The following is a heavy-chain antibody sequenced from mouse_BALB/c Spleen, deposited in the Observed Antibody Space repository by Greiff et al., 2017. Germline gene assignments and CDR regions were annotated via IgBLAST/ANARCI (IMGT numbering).Heavy chain of an antibody. D-gene: IGHD1-1*01. CDR1: GYSITSDYA. V-gene: IGHV3-2*02. Sequence: VQLKESGPGLVKPSQSLSLTCTVTGYSITSDYAWNWIRQFPGNKLEWMGYISYSGSTSYNPSLKSRISITRDTSKNQFFLQLNSVTTEDTATYYCARSSLYYYGSSYYFDYWGQGTTLTVSS. J-gene: IGHJ2*01. CDR3: ARSSLYYYGSSYYFDY. CDR2: ISYSGST.